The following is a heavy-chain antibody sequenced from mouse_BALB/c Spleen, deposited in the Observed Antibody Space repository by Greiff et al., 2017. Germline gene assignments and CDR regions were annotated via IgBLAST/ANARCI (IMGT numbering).Heavy chain of an antibody. V-gene: IGHV5-17*02. CDR2: ISSGSSTI. Sequence: EVKLMESGGGLLQPGGSRKLSCAASGFTFSSFGMHLVRQAPEKGLEWVAYISSGSSTIYYADTVKVRFTISRDNPKNTLFLQMTSLRSEDTAMYYCARFYDGYYGVFDVWGAGTTVTVSS. J-gene: IGHJ1*01. CDR1: GFTFSSFG. D-gene: IGHD2-3*01. CDR3: ARFYDGYYGVFDV.